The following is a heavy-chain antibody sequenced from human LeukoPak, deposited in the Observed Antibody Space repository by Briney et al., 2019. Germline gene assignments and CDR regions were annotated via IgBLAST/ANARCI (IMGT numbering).Heavy chain of an antibody. Sequence: GGSLRLSCAASGFTFSSYSMNWVRQAPGKGLEWVSSISSSSSYIYYADSVKGRFTISRDNAKNSLYLQMNSLRAEDTAVYYCAYYALDVSGYVYWGQGTLVTVSS. V-gene: IGHV3-21*01. CDR1: GFTFSSYS. CDR2: ISSSSSYI. CDR3: AYYALDVSGYVY. D-gene: IGHD3-22*01. J-gene: IGHJ4*02.